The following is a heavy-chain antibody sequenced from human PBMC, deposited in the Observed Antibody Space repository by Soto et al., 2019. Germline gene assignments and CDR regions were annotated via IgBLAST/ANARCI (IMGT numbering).Heavy chain of an antibody. CDR3: ARDFVVGGPTINYYYGMDV. Sequence: GGSLRLSCAAPGFTVSSNYMSWGRQAPGKGLEWISIIYSAGNTYYADSVKGRFTISRDNSKNTLYLQMDSLGAEDTAVYYCARDFVVGGPTINYYYGMDVWGQGTTVTVSS. V-gene: IGHV3-66*01. CDR1: GFTVSSNY. CDR2: IYSAGNT. D-gene: IGHD1-26*01. J-gene: IGHJ6*02.